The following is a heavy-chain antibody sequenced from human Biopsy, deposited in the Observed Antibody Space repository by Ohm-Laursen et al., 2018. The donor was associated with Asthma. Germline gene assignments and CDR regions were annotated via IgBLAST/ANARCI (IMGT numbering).Heavy chain of an antibody. CDR1: EGTFNPYV. D-gene: IGHD2-2*01. J-gene: IGHJ4*02. Sequence: GASVKVSCKPLEGTFNPYVIGWGRQAPEQGLGGMGGINLAFGTTTYPQKFQDRVTITADDSTSTVYMELSSLRSEDTAVYYCARKAGSCISRTCYSLDFWGQGTLVTVSS. CDR3: ARKAGSCISRTCYSLDF. V-gene: IGHV1-69*13. CDR2: INLAFGTT.